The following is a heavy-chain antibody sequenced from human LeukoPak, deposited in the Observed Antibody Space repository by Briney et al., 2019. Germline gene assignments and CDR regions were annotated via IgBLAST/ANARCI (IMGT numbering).Heavy chain of an antibody. V-gene: IGHV3-23*01. Sequence: GGSLRLSCVPSGITFSNSALSWVRQAPGKGLEWVATITKSGDQTYYAASVKGRFTISRDNSKNTLYLQMNSLRAEDTALYYCAKDRYGGSFDYWGQGTLVTVSS. D-gene: IGHD4-23*01. CDR1: GITFSNSA. CDR3: AKDRYGGSFDY. J-gene: IGHJ4*02. CDR2: ITKSGDQT.